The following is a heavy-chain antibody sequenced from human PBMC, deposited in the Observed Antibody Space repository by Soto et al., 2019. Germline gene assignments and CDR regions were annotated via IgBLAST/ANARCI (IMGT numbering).Heavy chain of an antibody. CDR3: ATSHRYSHTN. Sequence: PSETLSLTCSVSGGSMSEYFWSWIRQSPGKGLEWIGYIYYLGSTDYNPSLKSRVTISVDTSKNQFSLKLSSVTAADTAVYYCATSHRYSHTNWGQGTLVTVSS. J-gene: IGHJ4*02. D-gene: IGHD6-13*01. CDR1: GGSMSEYF. CDR2: IYYLGST. V-gene: IGHV4-59*08.